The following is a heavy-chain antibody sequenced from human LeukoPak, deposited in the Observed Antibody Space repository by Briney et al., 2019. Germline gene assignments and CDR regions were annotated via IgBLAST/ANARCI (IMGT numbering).Heavy chain of an antibody. D-gene: IGHD3-9*01. Sequence: PGGSLRLSCAASGFTFSNAWMSWVRQAPGKGLEWVGRIKSKTDGGTTDYAAPVKGRFTISRDDSKNTLYLQMNSLKTEDTAVYYCTTLRYFDWSPDYWGQGTLVTVSS. CDR3: TTLRYFDWSPDY. V-gene: IGHV3-15*01. CDR2: IKSKTDGGTT. J-gene: IGHJ4*02. CDR1: GFTFSNAW.